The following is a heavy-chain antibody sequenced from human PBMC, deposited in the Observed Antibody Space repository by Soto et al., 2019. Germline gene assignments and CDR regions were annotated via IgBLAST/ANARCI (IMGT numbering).Heavy chain of an antibody. D-gene: IGHD3-22*01. Sequence: QLQLQESGSGLVKPSQTLSLTCAVSGGSISSGGYSWSWIRQPPGKGLEWIGYIYHSGSTYYNPSIKSRVTLSVDRSNNQFSLKLSSVTAADTAVYYCARGDSSGYYYGSNWFDPWGQGTLVTVSS. CDR1: GGSISSGGYS. V-gene: IGHV4-30-2*01. J-gene: IGHJ5*02. CDR2: IYHSGST. CDR3: ARGDSSGYYYGSNWFDP.